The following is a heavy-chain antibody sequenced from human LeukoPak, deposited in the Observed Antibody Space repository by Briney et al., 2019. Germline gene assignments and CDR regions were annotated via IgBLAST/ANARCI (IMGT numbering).Heavy chain of an antibody. J-gene: IGHJ4*02. CDR1: GFTFSTYA. D-gene: IGHD6-13*01. CDR3: ARLSAAPGLDY. Sequence: GGSLRLSCSASGFTFSTYAMHWVRQAPGKGLEYVSAINSNGDSTYYADSVKGRFTISRDNAKNSLYLQMNSLRAEDTAVYYCARLSAAPGLDYWGQGTLVTVSS. CDR2: INSNGDST. V-gene: IGHV3-64*04.